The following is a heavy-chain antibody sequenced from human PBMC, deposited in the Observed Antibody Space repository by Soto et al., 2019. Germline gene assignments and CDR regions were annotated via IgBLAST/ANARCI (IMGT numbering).Heavy chain of an antibody. V-gene: IGHV1-69*13. CDR3: ARGLCTNGVCYSWFDP. D-gene: IGHD2-8*01. CDR1: GGTFSSYA. J-gene: IGHJ5*02. CDR2: IIPIFGTA. Sequence: SVKVSCKASGGTFSSYAISWVRQAPGQGLEWMGGIIPIFGTANYAQKFQGRVTITADESTSTAYMELSSLRSEDTAVYYCARGLCTNGVCYSWFDPWGQGTLVTVSS.